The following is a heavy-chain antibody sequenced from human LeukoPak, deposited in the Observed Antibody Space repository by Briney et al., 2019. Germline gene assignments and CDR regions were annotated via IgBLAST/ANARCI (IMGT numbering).Heavy chain of an antibody. V-gene: IGHV3-30-3*01. J-gene: IGHJ4*02. Sequence: GGSLRLSCAASGFTFSSYAMHWVRQAPGKGLEWVAVISYDGSNKYYADSVKGRFTISRDNSKNTLYLQMNSLRAEDTDVYYCARKTEIDYWGQGTLVTVSS. CDR3: ARKTEIDY. D-gene: IGHD1-1*01. CDR1: GFTFSSYA. CDR2: ISYDGSNK.